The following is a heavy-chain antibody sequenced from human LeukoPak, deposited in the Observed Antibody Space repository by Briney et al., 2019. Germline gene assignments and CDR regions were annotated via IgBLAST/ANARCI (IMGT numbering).Heavy chain of an antibody. CDR3: ARDRRIQLWDYYFDC. Sequence: PGGSLRLSCAASGFTFSSYSMNWVRQAPGKGLEWVSSISSSSSYIYYADSVKGRFTISRDNAKNSLYLQMNSLRAEDTAVYYCARDRRIQLWDYYFDCWGQGTLVTVSS. D-gene: IGHD5-18*01. CDR1: GFTFSSYS. CDR2: ISSSSSYI. V-gene: IGHV3-21*01. J-gene: IGHJ4*02.